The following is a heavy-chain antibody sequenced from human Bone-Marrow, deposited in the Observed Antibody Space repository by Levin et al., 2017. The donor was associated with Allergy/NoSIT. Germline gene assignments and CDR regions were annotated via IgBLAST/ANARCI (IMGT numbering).Heavy chain of an antibody. CDR3: ARAYCSSSNCLPGGY. Sequence: AASVKVSCKASAYTFTGYFVHWVRQAPGQGLEWMGWLNPNSGGTNYAQNFQGRVTMTRDTSISTAYMELSRLRSDDTAVYYCARAYCSSSNCLPGGYWGQGTLVTVPS. D-gene: IGHD2-2*01. J-gene: IGHJ4*02. V-gene: IGHV1-2*02. CDR1: AYTFTGYF. CDR2: LNPNSGGT.